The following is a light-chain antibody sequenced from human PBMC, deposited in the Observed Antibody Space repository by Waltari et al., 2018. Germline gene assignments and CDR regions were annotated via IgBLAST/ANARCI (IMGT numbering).Light chain of an antibody. J-gene: IGKJ4*01. CDR2: GAS. Sequence: EIVLAQSPGTLSLSPGERATLSCRASQSVSSSDLAWYQQKPGQAPRLLIYGASSRATGIPDRFSGSGSGTDFSLTISRLEPEDFGLCYCQQYAGSRPTFGGGTKVEIK. V-gene: IGKV3-20*01. CDR1: QSVSSSD. CDR3: QQYAGSRPT.